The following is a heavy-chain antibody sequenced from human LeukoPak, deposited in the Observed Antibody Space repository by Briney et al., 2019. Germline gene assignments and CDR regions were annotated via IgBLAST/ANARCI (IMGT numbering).Heavy chain of an antibody. D-gene: IGHD3-22*01. Sequence: PSETLSLTCTVSGGSISSSSYYWGWIRQPPGEGLEWIGSIYYSGSTYYNPSLKSRVTISVDTSKNQFSLKLSSVTAADTAVYYCARPGIYYDSSGVDAFDIWGQGTMVTVSS. J-gene: IGHJ3*02. CDR3: ARPGIYYDSSGVDAFDI. CDR1: GGSISSSSYY. CDR2: IYYSGST. V-gene: IGHV4-39*01.